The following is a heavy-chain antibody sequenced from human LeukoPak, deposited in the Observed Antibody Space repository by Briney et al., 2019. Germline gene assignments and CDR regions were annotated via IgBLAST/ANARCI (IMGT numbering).Heavy chain of an antibody. CDR1: GYTLTELS. D-gene: IGHD6-13*01. V-gene: IGHV1-24*01. CDR2: FDPEDGET. CDR3: ATDHPPRIAAAGLGLCWFDP. Sequence: GASVKVSCKVSGYTLTELSMHWVRQAPGKGLEWMGGFDPEDGETIYAQKFQGRVTMTEDTSTDTAYMELSSLRSEDTAVYYCATDHPPRIAAAGLGLCWFDPWGQGTLVTVSS. J-gene: IGHJ5*02.